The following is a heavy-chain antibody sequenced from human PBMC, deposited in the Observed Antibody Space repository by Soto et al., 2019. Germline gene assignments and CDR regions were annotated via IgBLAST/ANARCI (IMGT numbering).Heavy chain of an antibody. CDR2: ISYDGSNK. V-gene: IGHV3-30-3*01. J-gene: IGHJ6*02. CDR1: GFTFSSYA. D-gene: IGHD6-6*01. Sequence: GGSLRLSCAASGFTFSSYAMHWVRQAPGKWLEWVAVISYDGSNKYYADSVKGRFTISRDNSKNTLYLQMNSLRAEDTAVYYCARDGVAARLDYYYGMDVWGQGXTVTVYS. CDR3: ARDGVAARLDYYYGMDV.